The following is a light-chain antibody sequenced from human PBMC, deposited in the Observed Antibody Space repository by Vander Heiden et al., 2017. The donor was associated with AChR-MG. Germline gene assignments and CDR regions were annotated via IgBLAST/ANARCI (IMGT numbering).Light chain of an antibody. V-gene: IGKV1-39*01. CDR3: QQSYSTPRT. CDR1: QSISSS. CDR2: AAS. J-gene: IGKJ1*01. Sequence: DIQMTQSPSSLSASVGDRVTITCRASQSISSSLNWYQQKPGKAPEFLIYAASTLQSGVPSRFSGSGSGTDFTLTISSLQPEDFATYYCQQSYSTPRTFGQGTKVEIK.